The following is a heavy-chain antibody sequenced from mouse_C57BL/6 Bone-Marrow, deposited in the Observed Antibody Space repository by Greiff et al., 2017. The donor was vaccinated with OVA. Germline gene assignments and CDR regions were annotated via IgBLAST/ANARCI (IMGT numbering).Heavy chain of an antibody. V-gene: IGHV5-9*01. J-gene: IGHJ3*01. CDR1: GFTFSSYT. CDR2: ISGGGGNT. CDR3: ARLFPWFAY. Sequence: DVKLVESGGGLVKPGGSLKLSCAASGFTFSSYTMSWVRQTPEKRLEWVATISGGGGNTYYPDSVKGRFTISRDNAKNTLYLQMSSLRSEDTALYYCARLFPWFAYWGQGTLVTVSA.